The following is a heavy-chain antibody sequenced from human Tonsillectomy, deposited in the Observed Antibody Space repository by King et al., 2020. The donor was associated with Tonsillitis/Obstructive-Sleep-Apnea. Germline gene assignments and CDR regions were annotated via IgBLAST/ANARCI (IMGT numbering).Heavy chain of an antibody. D-gene: IGHD4-23*01. CDR1: GFTFSSYG. CDR2: IWYDGSNK. V-gene: IGHV3-33*01. J-gene: IGHJ3*02. Sequence: VQLVESGGGVVQPGRSLRLSCAASGFTFSSYGMHWVRQAPGKGLEWVAVIWYDGSNKYYADSVKGRFTIPRDNSKNTLYLQMNSLRAEDTAVYYCARTSTVVTPKDALDIWGQGTMVTVSS. CDR3: ARTSTVVTPKDALDI.